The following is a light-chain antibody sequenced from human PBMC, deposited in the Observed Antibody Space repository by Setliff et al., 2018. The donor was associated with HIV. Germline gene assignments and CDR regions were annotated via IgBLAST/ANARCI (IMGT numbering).Light chain of an antibody. Sequence: QSVLTQPASVSGSPGQSITISCTGTSSDVGDYNYVSWYQHHPGKAPKLMIYDVNKRPSGVSNRFSGSKSGNTASLTISGLQAEDEADYYCSSYTTISTFVFGTGTKVTVL. V-gene: IGLV2-14*03. CDR1: SSDVGDYNY. CDR3: SSYTTISTFV. J-gene: IGLJ1*01. CDR2: DVN.